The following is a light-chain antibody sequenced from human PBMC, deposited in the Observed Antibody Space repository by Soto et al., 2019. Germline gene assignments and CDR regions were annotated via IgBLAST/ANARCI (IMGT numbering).Light chain of an antibody. CDR3: QQYNNRPPIT. CDR2: GAS. J-gene: IGKJ5*01. V-gene: IGKV3-15*01. CDR1: QSVSSY. Sequence: ELVMTQSPTTLSVSPCARSTLSCGASQSVSSYLAWYQQKPGKAPKLLIYGASTRASGIPARFSGSGSGTEFTLTISSLQSEDFAVYYCQQYNNRPPITFGQGTRLEIK.